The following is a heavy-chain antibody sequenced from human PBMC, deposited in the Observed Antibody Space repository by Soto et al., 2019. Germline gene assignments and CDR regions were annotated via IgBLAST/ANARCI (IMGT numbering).Heavy chain of an antibody. D-gene: IGHD5-12*01. CDR2: VYYRGRS. CDR1: GFSLNSNGMC. J-gene: IGHJ4*02. CDR3: AGHGESGYGFVDY. Sequence: SGPTLVNPTQTLTLTCTFSGFSLNSNGMCVNWIRQSPGKGLEWIGSVYYRGRSYSKSSVKSRVTISVDTSKNQFSLNLNSVTASDTAVYYCAGHGESGYGFVDYWGQGTLVTVSS. V-gene: IGHV4-39*01.